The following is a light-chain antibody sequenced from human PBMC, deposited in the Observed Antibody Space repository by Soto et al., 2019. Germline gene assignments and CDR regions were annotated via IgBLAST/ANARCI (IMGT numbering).Light chain of an antibody. J-gene: IGLJ1*01. CDR3: AAWDDSLNGFYV. CDR1: SSNIGSNY. CDR2: RNI. Sequence: QSVLTQPPSASGTPGQRVTISCSGRSSNIGSNYVYWYQQLPGTAPKLLISRNIQRPSGVPDRFSGSKSGTSASLAISGLRSEDEADYYCAAWDDSLNGFYVFGTGTKLTVL. V-gene: IGLV1-47*01.